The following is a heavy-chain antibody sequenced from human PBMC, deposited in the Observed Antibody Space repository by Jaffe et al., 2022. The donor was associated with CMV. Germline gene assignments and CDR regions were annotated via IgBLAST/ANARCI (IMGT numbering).Heavy chain of an antibody. CDR2: IYYSGST. CDR1: GGSISSSSYY. Sequence: QLQLQESGPGLVKPSETLSLTCTVSGGSISSSSYYWGWIRQPPGKGLEWIGSIYYSGSTYYNPSLKSRVTISVDTSKNQFSLKLSSVTAADTAVYYCARHGPVDRIAVAGTEWFDPWGQGTLVTVSS. CDR3: ARHGPVDRIAVAGTEWFDP. J-gene: IGHJ5*02. D-gene: IGHD6-19*01. V-gene: IGHV4-39*01.